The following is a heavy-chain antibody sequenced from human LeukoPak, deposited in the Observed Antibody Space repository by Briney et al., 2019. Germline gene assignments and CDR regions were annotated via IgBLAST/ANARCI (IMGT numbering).Heavy chain of an antibody. D-gene: IGHD1-1*01. J-gene: IGHJ6*03. CDR3: ARATLGGSRTGPRYYYYYYMDV. CDR2: IIPIFGTA. V-gene: IGHV1-69*05. CDR1: GYTFTGYY. Sequence: SVKVSCKASGYTFTGYYMHWVRQAPGQGLEWMGGIIPIFGTANYAQKFQGRVTITTDESTSTAYMELSSLRSEDTAVYYCARATLGGSRTGPRYYYYYYMDVWGKGTTVTVSS.